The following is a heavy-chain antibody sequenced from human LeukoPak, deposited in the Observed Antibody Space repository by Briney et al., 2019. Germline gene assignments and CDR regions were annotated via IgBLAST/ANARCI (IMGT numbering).Heavy chain of an antibody. J-gene: IGHJ4*02. CDR1: GFTFSSYE. V-gene: IGHV3-21*01. CDR3: ARDALTIPPAVDC. D-gene: IGHD3-3*01. Sequence: GGSLRLSCAASGFTFSSYEMNWVRQAPGKGLEWVSSISSSSSYIYYADSVKGRFTISRDNAKNSLYLQMNSLRAEDTAVYYCARDALTIPPAVDCWGQGTLVTVSS. CDR2: ISSSSSYI.